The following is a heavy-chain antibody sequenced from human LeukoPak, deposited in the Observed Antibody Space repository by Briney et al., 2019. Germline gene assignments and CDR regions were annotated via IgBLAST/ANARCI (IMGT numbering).Heavy chain of an antibody. D-gene: IGHD1-26*01. CDR3: ARVGATSLRSAAEFGY. Sequence: ASVKVSCKASGYTFTGYYMHWVRQAPGQGLEWMGWINPNSGGTNYAQKFQGWVTMTRDTSISTAYMELSRLRSDDTAVYYCARVGATSLRSAAEFGYWGRGTLVRVSS. J-gene: IGHJ4*02. V-gene: IGHV1-2*04. CDR1: GYTFTGYY. CDR2: INPNSGGT.